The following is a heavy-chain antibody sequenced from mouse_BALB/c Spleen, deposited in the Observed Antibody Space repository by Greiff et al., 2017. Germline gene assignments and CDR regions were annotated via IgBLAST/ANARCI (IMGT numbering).Heavy chain of an antibody. D-gene: IGHD2-3*01. CDR3: ARNDGYYYFDY. Sequence: QVQLQQSGAELVRPGSSVKISCKASGYAFSSYWMNWVKQRPGQGLEWIGQIYPGDGDTNYNGKFKGKATLTADKSSSTAYMQLSSLTSEDSAVYFCARNDGYYYFDYWGQGTTLTVSS. CDR2: IYPGDGDT. CDR1: GYAFSSYW. J-gene: IGHJ2*01. V-gene: IGHV1-80*01.